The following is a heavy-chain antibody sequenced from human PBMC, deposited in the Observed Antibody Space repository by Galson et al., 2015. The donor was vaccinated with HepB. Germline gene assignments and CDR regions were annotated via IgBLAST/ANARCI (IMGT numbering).Heavy chain of an antibody. D-gene: IGHD3-3*01. J-gene: IGHJ4*02. CDR2: IRSKANNYAT. V-gene: IGHV3-73*01. CDR3: TSTYHDFWRGYYTGGTDY. Sequence: SLRLSCAASGFTFSGSAMHWVRQASGKGLEWVGRIRSKANNYATAYAASVKGRFTISRDDSKNTAYLQMNSPTNEDTAVYYCTSTYHDFWRGYYTGGTDYWGQGTLVTVSS. CDR1: GFTFSGSA.